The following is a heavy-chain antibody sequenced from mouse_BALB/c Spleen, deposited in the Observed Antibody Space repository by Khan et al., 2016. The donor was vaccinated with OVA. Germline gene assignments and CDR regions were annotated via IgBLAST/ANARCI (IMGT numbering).Heavy chain of an antibody. J-gene: IGHJ1*01. D-gene: IGHD1-2*01. CDR1: GLTFSIYA. V-gene: IGHV5-6-5*01. Sequence: EVELVESGGGLVKPGGSLALSCAASGLTFSIYAMSWVRQTPEKRLEWVASISTGGSTYYVHSVKGRFTISRDNARNMFYLRMSSLRSEDTAMYYCSRGDYHGRGYFDVWGAGTLVTVSS. CDR3: SRGDYHGRGYFDV. CDR2: ISTGGST.